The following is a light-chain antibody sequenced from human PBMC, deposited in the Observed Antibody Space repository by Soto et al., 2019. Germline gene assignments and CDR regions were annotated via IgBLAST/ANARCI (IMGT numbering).Light chain of an antibody. CDR1: QSLLFLSNNKNS. CDR3: QQYYSAPLT. CDR2: WAS. V-gene: IGKV4-1*01. Sequence: IVITQSPNSLSVSLGDRATITCQSTQSLLFLSNNKNSLAWYQQKQGQPPKLLIYWASTRQSGVPERFSGSGSGTDFTLTLNNLQPEDVAVYYCQQYYSAPLTFGGGTKVDI. J-gene: IGKJ4*01.